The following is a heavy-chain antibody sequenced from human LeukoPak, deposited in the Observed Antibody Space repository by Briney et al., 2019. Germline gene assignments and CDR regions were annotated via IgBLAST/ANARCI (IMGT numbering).Heavy chain of an antibody. CDR3: AKSYDSSGYYLDYYYGMDV. CDR1: GFTFSSYG. CDR2: ISYDGSNK. V-gene: IGHV3-30*18. D-gene: IGHD3-22*01. J-gene: IGHJ6*02. Sequence: PGRSLRLSCAASGFTFSSYGMHWVRQAPGKGLEWVAVISYDGSNKYYADSVKGRFTISRDNSENTLYLQMNSLRAEDTAVYYCAKSYDSSGYYLDYYYGMDVWGQGTTVTVSS.